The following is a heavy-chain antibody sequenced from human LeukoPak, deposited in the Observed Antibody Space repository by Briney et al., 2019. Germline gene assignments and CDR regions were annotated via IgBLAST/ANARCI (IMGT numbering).Heavy chain of an antibody. D-gene: IGHD1-26*01. Sequence: GGSLRLSCAASGFTVSSNYMSWVRQAPGKGLEWVSVIYSGGSTYYADSVKGRFTISRDNAKNSLYLQMNSLRAEDTAVYYCARDSSGVGVDFDFWGQGTLVTVSS. CDR1: GFTVSSNY. J-gene: IGHJ4*02. CDR2: IYSGGST. CDR3: ARDSSGVGVDFDF. V-gene: IGHV3-53*01.